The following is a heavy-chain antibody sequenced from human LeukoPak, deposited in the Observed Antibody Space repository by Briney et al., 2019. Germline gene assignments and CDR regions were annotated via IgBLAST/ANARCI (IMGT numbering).Heavy chain of an antibody. Sequence: GGSLRLSCAASGFTFSSYTMSWVRQAPGKGLEWVSAISSSSSYIYYADSVKGRFTISRDNAKNSLYLQMNSLRAEDTAVYYCARVDDGDYGDYGMDVWGQGTTVTVSS. D-gene: IGHD4-17*01. CDR2: ISSSSSYI. CDR3: ARVDDGDYGDYGMDV. CDR1: GFTFSSYT. V-gene: IGHV3-21*04. J-gene: IGHJ6*02.